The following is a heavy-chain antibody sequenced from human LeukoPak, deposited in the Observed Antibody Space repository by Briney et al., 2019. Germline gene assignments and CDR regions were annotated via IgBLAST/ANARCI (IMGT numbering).Heavy chain of an antibody. V-gene: IGHV3-74*03. D-gene: IGHD6-13*01. J-gene: IGHJ4*02. CDR2: IYSDGSST. CDR1: GFTFRSSW. Sequence: PGGSLGLSCAASGFTFRSSWMHWVRKAPGKGLVWVSRIYSDGSSTTYAGSVKGRFTISRDNANNTLYLQMDSLGAEDTALYYCARGGSTWLDYWGQGALVTVSS. CDR3: ARGGSTWLDY.